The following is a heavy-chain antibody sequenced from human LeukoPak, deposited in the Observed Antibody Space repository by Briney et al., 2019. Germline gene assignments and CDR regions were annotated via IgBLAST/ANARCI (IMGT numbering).Heavy chain of an antibody. CDR3: ARKGKVDF. D-gene: IGHD3-10*01. V-gene: IGHV3-7*01. Sequence: GGSLRLSCAASGFTFSSYWMTWVRQAPGKGLEWVANIKLDVSETYYVDSVRGRFTISRDNTKNSLYLQMDSLRAEDTAVYYCARKGKVDFWGQGTMVTVSS. CDR1: GFTFSSYW. J-gene: IGHJ3*01. CDR2: IKLDVSET.